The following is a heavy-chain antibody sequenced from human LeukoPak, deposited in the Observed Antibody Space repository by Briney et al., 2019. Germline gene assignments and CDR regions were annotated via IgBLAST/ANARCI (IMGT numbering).Heavy chain of an antibody. Sequence: SETLSLTCTVSGGSISRYYWSWIRQPAGKGLEWIGRIYTSGSTNYNPSPKSRVTMSVDTSKNQFSLKLSSVTAADTAVYYCARGNCSGGSCYSVVPHSPNWFDPWGQGTLVTVSS. D-gene: IGHD2-15*01. CDR3: ARGNCSGGSCYSVVPHSPNWFDP. CDR1: GGSISRYY. CDR2: IYTSGST. J-gene: IGHJ5*02. V-gene: IGHV4-4*07.